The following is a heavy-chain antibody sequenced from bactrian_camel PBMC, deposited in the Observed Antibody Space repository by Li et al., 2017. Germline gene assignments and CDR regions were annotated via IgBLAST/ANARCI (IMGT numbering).Heavy chain of an antibody. CDR2: LDRTGGT. V-gene: IGHV3S42*01. D-gene: IGHD3*01. J-gene: IGHJ4*01. CDR1: EFRDYNCY. Sequence: VQLVESGGGSVRPGGSLRLSCAASEFRDYNCYMGWFRQAPGQGREGVALLDRTGGTSYADGVKDRFTISKDDSKNTLYLQMNNLKLEDTAMYYCALGSSRQATMTARGKGTQVTVS.